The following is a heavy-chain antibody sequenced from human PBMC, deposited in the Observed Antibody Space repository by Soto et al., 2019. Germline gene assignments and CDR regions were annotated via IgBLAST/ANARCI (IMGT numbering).Heavy chain of an antibody. V-gene: IGHV3-23*01. CDR2: ISGSGGST. CDR3: AKGPSALDYYGMDV. J-gene: IGHJ6*02. Sequence: EVQLLESGGRLAQPGGSLRLSCAASEFTFSSYAMSWVRQAPGKGLEWVSAISGSGGSTYYADSVKGRLTTSRDNSKNPLYLQMNSLRAEDTAVYYCAKGPSALDYYGMDVWGQGTTVTVSS. CDR1: EFTFSSYA.